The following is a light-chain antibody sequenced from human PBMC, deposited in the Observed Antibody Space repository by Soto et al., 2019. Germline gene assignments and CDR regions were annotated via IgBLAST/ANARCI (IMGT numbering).Light chain of an antibody. J-gene: IGKJ3*01. CDR2: GAS. Sequence: DVRMTQSPSSLSASVGDTITITCRASRTINTYLNWFQQKPGEPPRLLIYGASTLHDGVPSRFSGSGSGADFTLTISGLQPEDFAVYYCQQYNDWPFTFGPGTKVDNK. CDR3: QQYNDWPFT. CDR1: RTINTY. V-gene: IGKV1-39*01.